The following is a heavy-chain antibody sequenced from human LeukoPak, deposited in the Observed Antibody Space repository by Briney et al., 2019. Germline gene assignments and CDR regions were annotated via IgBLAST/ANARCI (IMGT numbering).Heavy chain of an antibody. V-gene: IGHV3-23*01. CDR1: GITLSNYG. Sequence: GGSLRLSCAVSGITLSNYGMSWVRQAPGKGLEWVSGISGSGGKTYYADSVKGRFTISRDNSKNTLYLQMDSLRAEDTAVHYCAKALSSCTTASCYRLADYYYNMDVWGKGTTVTVSS. J-gene: IGHJ6*03. CDR2: ISGSGGKT. D-gene: IGHD2-2*02. CDR3: AKALSSCTTASCYRLADYYYNMDV.